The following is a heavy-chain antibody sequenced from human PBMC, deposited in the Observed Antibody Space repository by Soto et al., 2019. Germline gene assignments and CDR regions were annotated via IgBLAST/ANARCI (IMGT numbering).Heavy chain of an antibody. Sequence: SETLSLTCAVYGGSLSGNYWAWIRQSPGKGLEWIGEISQSGRSNYSPSLNSRVTLSVDTSERQFSLRLSSVTAADTAVYYCARRPMPSPTNYRLDVWATGTTVTVSS. CDR3: ARRPMPSPTNYRLDV. CDR1: GGSLSGNY. D-gene: IGHD1-7*01. V-gene: IGHV4-34*01. J-gene: IGHJ6*04. CDR2: ISQSGRS.